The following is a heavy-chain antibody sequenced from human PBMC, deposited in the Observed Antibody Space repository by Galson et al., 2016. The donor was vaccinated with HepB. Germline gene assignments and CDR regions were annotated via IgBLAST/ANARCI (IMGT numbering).Heavy chain of an antibody. Sequence: TLSLTCVVHDGSFSGYYWTWIRQPPGKGLEWIGEVNHGAGTKYSPSLKSRVTISSDTSKNHFSLNLTSVTAADTAVYFCARGLKRPYCTSASCYLRAMDVWGQGATVTVSS. CDR3: ARGLKRPYCTSASCYLRAMDV. CDR1: DGSFSGYY. J-gene: IGHJ6*02. V-gene: IGHV4-34*01. CDR2: VNHGAGT. D-gene: IGHD2-2*01.